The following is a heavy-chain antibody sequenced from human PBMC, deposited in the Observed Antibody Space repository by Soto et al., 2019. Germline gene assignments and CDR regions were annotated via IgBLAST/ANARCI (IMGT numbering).Heavy chain of an antibody. Sequence: LSCAASGFTFSSYGMHWVRQAPGKGLEWVAVIWYDGSNKYYADSVKGRFTISRDNSKNTLYLQMNSLRAEDTAVYYCARAYTPPDIVATIWHYYYAMDVWGPGTMVTVSS. CDR3: ARAYTPPDIVATIWHYYYAMDV. CDR1: GFTFSSYG. V-gene: IGHV3-33*01. J-gene: IGHJ6*02. CDR2: IWYDGSNK. D-gene: IGHD5-12*01.